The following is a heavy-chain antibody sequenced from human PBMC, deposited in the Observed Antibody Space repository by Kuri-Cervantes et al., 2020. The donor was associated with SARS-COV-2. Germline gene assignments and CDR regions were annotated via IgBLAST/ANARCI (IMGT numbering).Heavy chain of an antibody. V-gene: IGHV4-59*12. J-gene: IGHJ3*02. CDR2: IYYSGST. CDR3: ARPGRRTDTGSAFDI. CDR1: GGSISSYY. D-gene: IGHD1-1*01. Sequence: SETLSLTCTVSGGSISSYYWSWIRQPPGKGLEWIGYIYYSGSTNYNPPLKSRVTISVDTSKNQFSLKLSSVTAADTAVYYCARPGRRTDTGSAFDIWGQGTMVTVSS.